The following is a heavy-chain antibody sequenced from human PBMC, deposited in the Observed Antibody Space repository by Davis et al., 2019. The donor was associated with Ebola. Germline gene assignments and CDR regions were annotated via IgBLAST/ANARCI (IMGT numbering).Heavy chain of an antibody. CDR2: INPNSGGT. CDR1: GYTFTGYY. Sequence: AASVKVSCKASGYTFTGYYMHWVRQAPGQGLEWMGRINPNSGGTNYAQKFQGRVTMTRDTSISTAYMELSRLRSDDTAVYYCARDQGGDFWSGYFQIDPWGQGTLVTVSS. D-gene: IGHD3-3*01. V-gene: IGHV1-2*06. J-gene: IGHJ5*02. CDR3: ARDQGGDFWSGYFQIDP.